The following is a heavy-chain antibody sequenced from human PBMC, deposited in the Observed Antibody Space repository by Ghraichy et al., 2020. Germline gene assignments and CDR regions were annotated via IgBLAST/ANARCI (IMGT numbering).Heavy chain of an antibody. D-gene: IGHD3-10*01. CDR3: ARYGGGELLWFGELSGMDV. CDR1: GYTFTGYY. Sequence: ASVKVSCKASGYTFTGYYMHWVRQAPGQGLEWMGWIHPNSGGTNYAQKFQGRVTMTRDTSISTAYMELSRLRSDDPAVYYCARYGGGELLWFGELSGMDVWGQGTTVTVSS. CDR2: IHPNSGGT. V-gene: IGHV1-2*02. J-gene: IGHJ6*02.